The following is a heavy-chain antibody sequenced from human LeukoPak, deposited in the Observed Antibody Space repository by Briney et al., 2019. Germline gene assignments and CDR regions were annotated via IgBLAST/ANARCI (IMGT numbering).Heavy chain of an antibody. CDR3: AKRSGSYLRGGGEMDY. J-gene: IGHJ4*02. Sequence: GGSLRLSCAASGFTFSSYAMSWVRQAPGKGLEWVSAISGSGGSTYYADSVKGRFTISRDNSKNTLYLQMNSLRAKDTAVYYCAKRSGSYLRGGGEMDYWGQGTLVTVSS. CDR2: ISGSGGST. V-gene: IGHV3-23*01. D-gene: IGHD1-26*01. CDR1: GFTFSSYA.